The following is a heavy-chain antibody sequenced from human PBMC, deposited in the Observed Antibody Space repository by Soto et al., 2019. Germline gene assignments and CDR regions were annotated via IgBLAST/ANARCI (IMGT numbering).Heavy chain of an antibody. CDR3: DKNYYFDS. V-gene: IGHV3-23*01. Sequence: PGGSLRLSCAASGFTFNTYAMGWVRQAPGKGLEWVSSISTTDATYYADSVKGHFTISRDNFKNTLYLQMNSLRVEDTAIYYCDKNYYFDSWGPGTLVTVSS. CDR1: GFTFNTYA. J-gene: IGHJ4*02. CDR2: ISTTDAT.